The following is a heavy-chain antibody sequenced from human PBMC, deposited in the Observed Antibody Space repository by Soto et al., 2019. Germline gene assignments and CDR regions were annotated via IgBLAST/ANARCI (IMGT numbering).Heavy chain of an antibody. CDR1: GFTFSSYS. Sequence: GGSLRLSCAASGFTFSSYSMNWVRQAPGKGLEWVSSISSSSSYIYYADSVKGRFTISRDNAKNSLCLQMNSLRAEDTAVYYCARDSVVPKYQLDAFDIWGQGTMVTVSS. D-gene: IGHD2-15*01. CDR2: ISSSSSYI. V-gene: IGHV3-21*01. CDR3: ARDSVVPKYQLDAFDI. J-gene: IGHJ3*02.